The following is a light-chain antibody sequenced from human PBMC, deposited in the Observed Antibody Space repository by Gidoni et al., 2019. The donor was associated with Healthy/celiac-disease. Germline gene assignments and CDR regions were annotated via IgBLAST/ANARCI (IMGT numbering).Light chain of an antibody. CDR2: AAS. Sequence: DIQMTQSPSSLSASVGDRVTITCRASQSISSYLNWYQQKPGKAPKLLIYAASSLQSWVPSRFSGSGSGTDFTLTISSLQPEDFATYYCQQSYSTPIFTFGPXTKVDIK. CDR1: QSISSY. J-gene: IGKJ3*01. CDR3: QQSYSTPIFT. V-gene: IGKV1-39*01.